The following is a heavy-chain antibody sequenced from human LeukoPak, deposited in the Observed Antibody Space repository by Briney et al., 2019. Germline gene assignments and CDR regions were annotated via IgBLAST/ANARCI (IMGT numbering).Heavy chain of an antibody. CDR2: IWYDGSNK. V-gene: IGHV3-30*02. J-gene: IGHJ5*02. D-gene: IGHD5-18*01. CDR1: GFTFRTFG. CDR3: ASGKYRYGDNWFDP. Sequence: GGSLRLSCAASGFTFRTFGMHWVRQAPGKGLEWVAIIWYDGSNKYYADSVKGRFTISRDNSKNTLYLQMNSLRAEDTAVYFCASGKYRYGDNWFDPWGQGTLVTVSS.